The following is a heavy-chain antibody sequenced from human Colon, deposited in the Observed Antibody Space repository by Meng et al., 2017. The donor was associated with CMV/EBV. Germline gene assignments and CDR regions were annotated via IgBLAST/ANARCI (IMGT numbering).Heavy chain of an antibody. Sequence: YTVTNYWMHWVRQAPGRGLEWMGIINPSGDRRTYAQKFQGRVTMTSDTSTSTVYMELSSLRSEDTAVYYCARDYDSSGYSLYYFDYWGQGTLVTVSS. D-gene: IGHD3-22*01. CDR1: YTVTNYW. CDR3: ARDYDSSGYSLYYFDY. J-gene: IGHJ4*02. CDR2: INPSGDRR. V-gene: IGHV1-46*01.